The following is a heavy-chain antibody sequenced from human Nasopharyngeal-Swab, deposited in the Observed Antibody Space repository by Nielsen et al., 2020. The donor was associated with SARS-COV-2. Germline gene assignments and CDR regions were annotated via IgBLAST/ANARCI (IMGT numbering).Heavy chain of an antibody. CDR3: ARGVTMVRGVIGKAGDYFDY. CDR2: INHSGST. Sequence: SETLSLTSAFYGGSFSGYYWSRIRQPPAKGLEWIGEINHSGSTNYNPSLKSRVTISVDTSKNQFSLKLSSVTAADTAVYYCARGVTMVRGVIGKAGDYFDYWGQGTLVTVSS. D-gene: IGHD3-10*01. V-gene: IGHV4-34*01. CDR1: GGSFSGYY. J-gene: IGHJ4*02.